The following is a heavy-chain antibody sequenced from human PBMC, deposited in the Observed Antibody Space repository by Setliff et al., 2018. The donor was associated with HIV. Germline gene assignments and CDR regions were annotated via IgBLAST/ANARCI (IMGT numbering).Heavy chain of an antibody. CDR2: VYGSGST. Sequence: SETLSLTCTVSGGFISSYYWSWIRQPPGKGLEWIGYVYGSGSTNYNPSLKSRVTISVDTSRNQFSLKVTSVTAADTAVYYCATRRGGYRDSFDIWGQGTVVTVSS. CDR3: ATRRGGYRDSFDI. CDR1: GGFISSYY. V-gene: IGHV4-59*01. J-gene: IGHJ3*02. D-gene: IGHD5-12*01.